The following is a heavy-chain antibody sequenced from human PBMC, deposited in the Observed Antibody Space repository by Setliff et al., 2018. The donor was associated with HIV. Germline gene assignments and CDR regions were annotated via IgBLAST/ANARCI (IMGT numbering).Heavy chain of an antibody. CDR2: VSYSGST. CDR3: ARQVTVVGYFETAAGSSNY. J-gene: IGHJ4*02. V-gene: IGHV4-39*01. Sequence: SETLSLTCTVSGGSISSSSSYWGWIRQPPGRGLEWIGSVSYSGSTYYNPSLKSRVTISVDTSKNQFSLKVRSVTAADTAVYYCARQVTVVGYFETAAGSSNYWGPGTLVTVSS. D-gene: IGHD2-21*01. CDR1: GGSISSSSSY.